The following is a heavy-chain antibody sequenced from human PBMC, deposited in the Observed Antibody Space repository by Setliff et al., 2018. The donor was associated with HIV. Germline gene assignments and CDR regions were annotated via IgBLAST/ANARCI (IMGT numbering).Heavy chain of an antibody. J-gene: IGHJ4*02. V-gene: IGHV4-61*01. D-gene: IGHD5-18*01. Sequence: LSLTCTVSGGSISSGSYYWSWIRQPPGKGLEWIGYIYYSGSTNYNPSLKSRVTISVDTSKNQFSLKLSSVTAADTAVYYCARDGGYSYGFFDYWGQGTLVTVSS. CDR1: GGSISSGSYY. CDR3: ARDGGYSYGFFDY. CDR2: IYYSGST.